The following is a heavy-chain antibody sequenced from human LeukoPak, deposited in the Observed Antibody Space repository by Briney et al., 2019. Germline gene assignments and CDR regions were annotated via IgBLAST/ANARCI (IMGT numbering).Heavy chain of an antibody. Sequence: SETLPLTCTVSGGSISSYYWSWIRQPPGKGLEWIGYIYYSGSTNYNPSLKSRVTISVDTSKNQFSLKLSSVTAADTAVYYCATPGAIAVAATGAFDIWGQGTMVTVSS. CDR1: GGSISSYY. CDR2: IYYSGST. CDR3: ATPGAIAVAATGAFDI. V-gene: IGHV4-59*08. J-gene: IGHJ3*02. D-gene: IGHD6-19*01.